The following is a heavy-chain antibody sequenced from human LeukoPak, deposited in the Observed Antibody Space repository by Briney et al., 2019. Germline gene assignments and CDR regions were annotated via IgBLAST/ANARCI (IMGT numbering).Heavy chain of an antibody. D-gene: IGHD3-9*01. J-gene: IGHJ5*02. CDR1: GYTFTSYD. CDR3: ARSFTYDILTGYTNWFDP. V-gene: IGHV1-8*01. CDR2: MNPNSGNT. Sequence: GASVKVSCKASGYTFTSYDINWVRQATGQGLEWMGWMNPNSGNTGYAQKFQGRVTMTRNTSISTACMELSSLRSEDTAVYYCARSFTYDILTGYTNWFDPWGQGTLVTVSS.